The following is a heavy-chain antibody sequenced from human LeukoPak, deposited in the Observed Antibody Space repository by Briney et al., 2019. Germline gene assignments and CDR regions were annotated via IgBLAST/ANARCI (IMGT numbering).Heavy chain of an antibody. V-gene: IGHV3-7*01. Sequence: GGSLRLSCAASGFTFSSYWMSWVRQAPGKGLEWVANIKQDGSEKYYVDSVKGRFTISGDNAKNSLYLQMNSLRAEDTAVYYCAKEGVVGGTSFDYWGQGTLVTVSS. D-gene: IGHD1-26*01. J-gene: IGHJ4*02. CDR1: GFTFSSYW. CDR3: AKEGVVGGTSFDY. CDR2: IKQDGSEK.